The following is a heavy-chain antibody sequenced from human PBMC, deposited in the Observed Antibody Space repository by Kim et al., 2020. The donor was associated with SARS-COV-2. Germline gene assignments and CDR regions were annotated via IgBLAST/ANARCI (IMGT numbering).Heavy chain of an antibody. Sequence: SETLSLTCAVYGGSFSGYYWSWIRQPPGKGLEWIGEINHSGSTNYNPSLKSRVTISVDTSKNQFSLKLSSVTAADTAVYYCAIESTLTAQYYYGMDVWGQGTTVTVSS. J-gene: IGHJ6*02. V-gene: IGHV4-34*01. CDR2: INHSGST. CDR3: AIESTLTAQYYYGMDV. CDR1: GGSFSGYY. D-gene: IGHD5-18*01.